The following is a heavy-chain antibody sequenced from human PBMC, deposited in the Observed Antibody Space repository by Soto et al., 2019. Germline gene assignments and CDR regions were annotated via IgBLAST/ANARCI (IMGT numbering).Heavy chain of an antibody. CDR3: ARDSSDYYDSSGYYYPPDY. CDR2: ISYDGSNK. J-gene: IGHJ4*02. Sequence: PGGSLILSCAASGFTFSSYAMHWVRQAPGKGLEWVAVISYDGSNKYYADSVKGRFTISRDNSKNTLYLQMNSLRAEDTAVYYCARDSSDYYDSSGYYYPPDYWGQGTLVTVSS. CDR1: GFTFSSYA. V-gene: IGHV3-30-3*01. D-gene: IGHD3-22*01.